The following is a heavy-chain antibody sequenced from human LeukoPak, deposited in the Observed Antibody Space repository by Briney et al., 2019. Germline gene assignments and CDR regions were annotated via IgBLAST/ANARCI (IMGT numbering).Heavy chain of an antibody. CDR3: ARAVFVVVVAATLAEYFQH. D-gene: IGHD2-15*01. CDR2: IGTAGDT. V-gene: IGHV3-13*01. CDR1: GFTFSSYD. J-gene: IGHJ1*01. Sequence: PGGSLRLSCAASGFTFSSYDMHGVRQATGKGLEGVSAIGTAGDTYYPGSVKGRFTISRENAKNSLYLQMNSLRAGDTAVYYCARAVFVVVVAATLAEYFQHWGQGTLVTVSS.